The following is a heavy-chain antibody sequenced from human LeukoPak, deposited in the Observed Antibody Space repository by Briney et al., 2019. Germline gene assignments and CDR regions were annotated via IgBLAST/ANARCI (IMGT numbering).Heavy chain of an antibody. D-gene: IGHD3-10*01. CDR3: ARERGSSWREFFLDS. J-gene: IGHJ4*02. V-gene: IGHV3-21*01. CDR1: GFTFSSYC. Sequence: PGGSLRLSCVASGFTFSSYCINWVRQAPGKGLEWVSSISNTGSYMYYADSVKGRFTVSRDNSNNSLYLQMNNLRADDTAVYYCARERGSSWREFFLDSWGQGTLVTVSS. CDR2: ISNTGSYM.